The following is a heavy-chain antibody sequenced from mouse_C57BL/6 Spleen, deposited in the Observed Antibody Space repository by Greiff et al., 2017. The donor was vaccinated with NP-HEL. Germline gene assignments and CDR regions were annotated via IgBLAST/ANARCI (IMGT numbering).Heavy chain of an antibody. CDR3: ARDKLLRSLDY. CDR2: ISDGGSYT. CDR1: GFTFSSYA. J-gene: IGHJ2*01. V-gene: IGHV5-4*01. D-gene: IGHD1-1*01. Sequence: EVQLVESGGGLVKPGGSLKLSCAASGFTFSSYAMSWVRQTPEKRLEWVATISDGGSYTYYPDNVKGRFTISRDNAKNNLYLQMSHLKSEDTAMYYCARDKLLRSLDYWGQGTTLTVSS.